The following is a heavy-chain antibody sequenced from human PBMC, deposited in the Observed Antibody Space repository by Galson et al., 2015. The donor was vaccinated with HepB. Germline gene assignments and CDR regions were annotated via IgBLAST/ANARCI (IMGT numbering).Heavy chain of an antibody. V-gene: IGHV1-58*02. Sequence: SVKVSCKASGFTFTSSAMQWVRQARGQRFEWIGWIVVGSGNTNYAQKFQERVTITRDMSTSTAYMELSSLRSEDTAVYYCAADRGGYYDSIGYRNVDYYYYGMDVWGQGTTVTVSS. J-gene: IGHJ6*02. CDR2: IVVGSGNT. CDR1: GFTFTSSA. D-gene: IGHD3-22*01. CDR3: AADRGGYYDSIGYRNVDYYYYGMDV.